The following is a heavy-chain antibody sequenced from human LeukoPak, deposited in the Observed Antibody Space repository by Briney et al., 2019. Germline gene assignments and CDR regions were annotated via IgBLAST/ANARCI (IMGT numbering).Heavy chain of an antibody. Sequence: GGSLRLSCAAFGFTFSSYSMNWVRQAPGKGLEWVSFISSSSSYIYYADSVKGRFTISRDNAQNSLYLQMNSLRAEDTAVYYCASDYDFWSAQPVNYGMDVWGQGTTVTVSS. CDR3: ASDYDFWSAQPVNYGMDV. J-gene: IGHJ6*02. D-gene: IGHD3-3*01. CDR2: ISSSSSYI. CDR1: GFTFSSYS. V-gene: IGHV3-21*01.